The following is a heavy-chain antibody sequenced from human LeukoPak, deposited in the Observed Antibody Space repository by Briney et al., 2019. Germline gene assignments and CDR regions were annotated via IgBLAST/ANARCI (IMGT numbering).Heavy chain of an antibody. CDR1: GFTVSSNY. V-gene: IGHV3-21*04. J-gene: IGHJ6*02. Sequence: GGSLRLSCAASGFTVSSNYMNWVRQAPGKGLEWVSSISSSSSYIYYADSVKGRFTISRDNSKNTLYLQMNSLRAEDTAVYYCARDRYSGYDSAYYYGMDVWGQGTTVTVSS. CDR3: ARDRYSGYDSAYYYGMDV. D-gene: IGHD5-12*01. CDR2: ISSSSSYI.